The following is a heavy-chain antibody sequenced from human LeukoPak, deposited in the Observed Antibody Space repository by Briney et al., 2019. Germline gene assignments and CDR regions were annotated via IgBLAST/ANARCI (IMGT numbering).Heavy chain of an antibody. CDR1: GASISSYY. D-gene: IGHD3-10*01. Sequence: SETLSLTCTVSGASISSYYWSWIRQPPGKGLEWIGYIYYSGSTNYNPSLKSRVTISVDTSKNQFSLKLSSVTAADTAVYYCARHEFVSRYYFDYWGQGTLVTVSS. V-gene: IGHV4-59*08. J-gene: IGHJ4*02. CDR2: IYYSGST. CDR3: ARHEFVSRYYFDY.